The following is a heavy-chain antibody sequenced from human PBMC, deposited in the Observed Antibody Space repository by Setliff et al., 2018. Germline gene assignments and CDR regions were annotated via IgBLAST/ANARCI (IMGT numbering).Heavy chain of an antibody. CDR2: VYHSGGT. Sequence: SETLSLTCTVSGGSISSGSDYWAWIRQPPGKGLEWLGTVYHSGGTYYNPSLKGRVTMSVDASKNLFSLKLNSVTAAGTALYYCARHVKVATEYFDCWGQGTLVTVSS. CDR3: ARHVKVATEYFDC. CDR1: GGSISSGSDY. D-gene: IGHD5-12*01. V-gene: IGHV4-39*01. J-gene: IGHJ4*02.